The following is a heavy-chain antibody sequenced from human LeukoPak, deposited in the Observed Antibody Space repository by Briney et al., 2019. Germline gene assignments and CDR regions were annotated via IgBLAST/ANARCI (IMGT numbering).Heavy chain of an antibody. V-gene: IGHV4-34*01. CDR2: INHSGST. Sequence: SETLSLTCAVYGGSFSGYYWSWLRQPPGKGLEWIGEINHSGSTNYNPSLKSRVSMSVDTSKNQFSLRLSSVTAADTAVYYCARVAYFGSGNYFSYMDVWGKGTTVTISS. CDR1: GGSFSGYY. J-gene: IGHJ6*03. D-gene: IGHD3-10*01. CDR3: ARVAYFGSGNYFSYMDV.